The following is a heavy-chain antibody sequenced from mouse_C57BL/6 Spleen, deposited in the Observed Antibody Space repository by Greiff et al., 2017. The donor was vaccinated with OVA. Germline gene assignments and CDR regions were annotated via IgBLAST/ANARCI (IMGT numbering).Heavy chain of an antibody. CDR3: ARRRAYDGYHKFDY. CDR2: INPNNGGT. V-gene: IGHV1-18*01. CDR1: GYTFTDYY. J-gene: IGHJ2*01. Sequence: VQLQQSGPELVKPGASVKIPCKASGYTFTDYYMDWVKQSHGKSLEWIGDINPNNGGTIYNQKFKGKATLTVDKSSSTAYMELRSLTSEDTAVYYCARRRAYDGYHKFDYWGQGTTLTVSS. D-gene: IGHD2-3*01.